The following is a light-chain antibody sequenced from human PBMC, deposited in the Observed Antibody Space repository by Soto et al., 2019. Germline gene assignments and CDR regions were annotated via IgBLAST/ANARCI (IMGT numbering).Light chain of an antibody. V-gene: IGKV3-15*01. CDR3: QQYDSWPYT. Sequence: EIVMTQSPATLSVSPGESATLSCRASQGVSSNLAWYQQKVGQAPRLLVYDTTTRATGIPARFSGSGSGTEFTVTISSLQSEDFAVYYCQQYDSWPYTFGQGTKLETK. CDR1: QGVSSN. CDR2: DTT. J-gene: IGKJ2*01.